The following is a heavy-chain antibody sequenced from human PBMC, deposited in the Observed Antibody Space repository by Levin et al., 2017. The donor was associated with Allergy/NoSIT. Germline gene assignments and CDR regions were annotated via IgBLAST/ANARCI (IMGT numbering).Heavy chain of an antibody. D-gene: IGHD3-16*02. CDR3: ASDYMCGNYRYRAFDI. CDR2: ISSSDSTI. J-gene: IGHJ3*02. CDR1: GFTFSDYY. Sequence: GGSLRLSCAASGFTFSDYYMSWIRQAPGKGLEWVSYISSSDSTIYYADSVKGRFTISRDNAKNSMYLQMNSLRAEDTAVYYCASDYMCGNYRYRAFDIWGQGTMVTVSS. V-gene: IGHV3-11*01.